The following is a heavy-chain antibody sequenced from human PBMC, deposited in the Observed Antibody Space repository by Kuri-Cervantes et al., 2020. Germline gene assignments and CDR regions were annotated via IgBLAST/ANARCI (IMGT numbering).Heavy chain of an antibody. J-gene: IGHJ3*02. CDR3: ARPNTSGWPDAFDI. Sequence: SAKVSCKASGGTFSSYAISWVRQAPGQGLEWMGGIIPIFGTANYAQKFQGRVTITTDESTSTAYMELSSLRSEDTAVYYCARPNTSGWPDAFDIWGQGTMVTVSS. V-gene: IGHV1-69*05. D-gene: IGHD6-19*01. CDR2: IIPIFGTA. CDR1: GGTFSSYA.